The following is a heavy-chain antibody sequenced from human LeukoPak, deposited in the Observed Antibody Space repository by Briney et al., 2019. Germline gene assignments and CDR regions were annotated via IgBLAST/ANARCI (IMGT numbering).Heavy chain of an antibody. J-gene: IGHJ4*02. V-gene: IGHV3-66*02. D-gene: IGHD2-21*02. Sequence: PGGSLRLSCAAFGFLVSDNYLTWVRQAPGKGLEWVSVIYSGGATHYTDAVKGRFTISRDNSKNTLYLQMTSLRVEDTAIYYCVTAGLDYWGQGSLVTVSS. CDR1: GFLVSDNY. CDR2: IYSGGAT. CDR3: VTAGLDY.